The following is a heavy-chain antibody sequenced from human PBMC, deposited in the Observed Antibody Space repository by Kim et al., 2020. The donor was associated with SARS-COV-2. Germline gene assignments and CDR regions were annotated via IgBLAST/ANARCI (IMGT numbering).Heavy chain of an antibody. CDR1: GFTVSSSH. CDR3: AREGDAIGYCSGGSCYGDYFDP. CDR2: IYPDGST. Sequence: GGPLRLSCAASGFTVSSSHMSWVRQAPGKGLEWVAVIYPDGSTYYADFVKGRFTISRDNSKNTVFLQMNSLRDEDTAIYSCAREGDAIGYCSGGSCYGDYFDPWGQGTLVTVSS. J-gene: IGHJ5*02. D-gene: IGHD2-15*01. V-gene: IGHV3-66*02.